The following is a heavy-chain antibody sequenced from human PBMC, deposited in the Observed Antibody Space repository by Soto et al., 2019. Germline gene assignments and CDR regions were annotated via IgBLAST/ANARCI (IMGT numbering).Heavy chain of an antibody. CDR3: AKDYYFDS. Sequence: EVQVLESEGGLVQPGGSLRLSCAASGFSFSSYAMSWVRQAPGKGLEWVSSIHGSAAGTYYADSVKGRFTISRDNSKNTLWLQMNSLRAEDTALYYCAKDYYFDSWGQGTLVTVSS. V-gene: IGHV3-23*01. J-gene: IGHJ4*02. CDR2: IHGSAAGT. CDR1: GFSFSSYA.